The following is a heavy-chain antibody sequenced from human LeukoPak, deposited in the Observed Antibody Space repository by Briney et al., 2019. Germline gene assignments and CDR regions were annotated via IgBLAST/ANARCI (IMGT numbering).Heavy chain of an antibody. J-gene: IGHJ5*02. V-gene: IGHV4-31*03. Sequence: SQTLSLTCTVSGDSISSGDYYWSWIRQHPGKGLEWIGYIYYSGSTYYNPSLKSRVTISVNTSKNQFSPKLSSVTAADTAVYYCAGDYCSSTSCWFDPWGQGTLVTVSS. CDR1: GDSISSGDYY. CDR2: IYYSGST. CDR3: AGDYCSSTSCWFDP. D-gene: IGHD2-2*01.